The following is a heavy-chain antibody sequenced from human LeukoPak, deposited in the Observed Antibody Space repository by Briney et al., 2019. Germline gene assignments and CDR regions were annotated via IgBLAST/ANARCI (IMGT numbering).Heavy chain of an antibody. J-gene: IGHJ4*02. Sequence: GGPLKLSWAASGFIFISYSMNWVGQAPGKGLGWVSSISSSSSYIYYADSVKGRFTISRDNAKNSLYLQMNSLRAEDTAVYYCARDPYSGLFDYWGQGTLVTVSS. CDR2: ISSSSSYI. CDR1: GFIFISYS. CDR3: ARDPYSGLFDY. V-gene: IGHV3-21*01. D-gene: IGHD4-11*01.